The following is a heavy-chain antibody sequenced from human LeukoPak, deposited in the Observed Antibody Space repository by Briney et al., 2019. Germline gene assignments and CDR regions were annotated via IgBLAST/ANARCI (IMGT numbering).Heavy chain of an antibody. V-gene: IGHV4-59*12. CDR3: ARGPRRERYLDY. Sequence: SETLSLTCTVSGGSISGYYWSRIRQPPGKGLEWIGYIYYSGSTYYNPSLKSRVTISVDTSKNQFSLKLSSVTAADTAVYYCARGPRRERYLDYWGQGTLVTVSS. J-gene: IGHJ4*02. CDR2: IYYSGST. D-gene: IGHD5-24*01. CDR1: GGSISGYY.